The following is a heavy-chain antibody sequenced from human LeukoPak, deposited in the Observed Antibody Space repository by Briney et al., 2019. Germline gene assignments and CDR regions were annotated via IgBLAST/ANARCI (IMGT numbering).Heavy chain of an antibody. V-gene: IGHV3-21*01. D-gene: IGHD3-10*02. CDR3: AELGITMIGGV. Sequence: GGSLRLSCAASGFTFSSYEMNWVRQAPGRGLEWVSSISSSSSYIYYADSVKGRFTISRDNAKNSLYLQMNSLRAEDTAVYYCAELGITMIGGVWGKGTTVTISS. CDR1: GFTFSSYE. CDR2: ISSSSSYI. J-gene: IGHJ6*04.